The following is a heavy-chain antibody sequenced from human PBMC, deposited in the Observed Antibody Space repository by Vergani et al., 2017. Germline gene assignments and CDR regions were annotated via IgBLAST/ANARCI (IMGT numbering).Heavy chain of an antibody. J-gene: IGHJ3*02. CDR2: IYYSGST. V-gene: IGHV4-59*01. Sequence: QVQLQESGPGLVKPSETLSLTCTVSGGSISNYYWSWIRQPPGKGLEWIGYIYYSGSTNYNPSLRSRVTISVDTSKNQFSLKLSSVTAADTAVYYCAGYCSSTSCYSGRDAFDIWGQGTMVTVSS. CDR1: GGSISNYY. CDR3: AGYCSSTSCYSGRDAFDI. D-gene: IGHD2-2*01.